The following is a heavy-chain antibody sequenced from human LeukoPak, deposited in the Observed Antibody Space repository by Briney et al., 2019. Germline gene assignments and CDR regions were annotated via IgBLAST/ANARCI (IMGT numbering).Heavy chain of an antibody. D-gene: IGHD2-21*01. CDR2: IYYSGST. V-gene: IGHV4-30-4*01. CDR3: ARGGGGDSYYFDY. Sequence: SEALSLTCTVSGGSISSGDYYWSWIRQPPGKGLEWIGYIYYSGSTYYNPSLKSRVTISVDTSKNQFSLKLSSVTAADTAVYYCARGGGGDSYYFDYWGQGTLVTVSS. CDR1: GGSISSGDYY. J-gene: IGHJ4*02.